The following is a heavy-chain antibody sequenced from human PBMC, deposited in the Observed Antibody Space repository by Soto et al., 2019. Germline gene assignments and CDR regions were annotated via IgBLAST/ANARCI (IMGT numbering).Heavy chain of an antibody. J-gene: IGHJ3*02. CDR1: GFTFSSYA. CDR2: ISYDGSNK. Sequence: HPGGSLRLSCAASGFTFSSYAMHWVRQAPGKGLEWVAVISYDGSNKYYAGSVKGRFTISRDNSKNTLYLQMNSLRAEDTAVYYCARDRDEGELLLGSDAFDIWGQGTMVTVSS. D-gene: IGHD1-26*01. V-gene: IGHV3-30-3*01. CDR3: ARDRDEGELLLGSDAFDI.